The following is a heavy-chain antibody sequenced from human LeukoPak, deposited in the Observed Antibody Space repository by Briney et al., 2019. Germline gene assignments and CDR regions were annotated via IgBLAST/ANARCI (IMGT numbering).Heavy chain of an antibody. CDR2: ISGSGGST. J-gene: IGHJ4*02. V-gene: IGHV3-23*01. CDR1: GFTFSSYA. CDR3: AKGYSSGFGYFDY. Sequence: GGSLRLSCAASGFTFSSYAMSWVRQAPGKGLEWVSGISGSGGSTYYADSVKGRLTISRDNSKNTLYLQMNSLRAEDTAVYYCAKGYSSGFGYFDYWGQGTLVTVSS. D-gene: IGHD6-19*01.